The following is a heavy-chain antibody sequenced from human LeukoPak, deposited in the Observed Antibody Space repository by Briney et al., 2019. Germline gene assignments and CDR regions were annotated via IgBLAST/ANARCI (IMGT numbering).Heavy chain of an antibody. V-gene: IGHV4-59*01. Sequence: PSETLSLTCTVSGGSISSYYWSWIRQPPGKGLEWIGYIYYSGSTNYNPSLKSRATISVDTSKNQFSLKLSSVTTADTAVYYCARGSRRDGYNYFDYWGQGTLVTVSS. CDR3: ARGSRRDGYNYFDY. CDR2: IYYSGST. J-gene: IGHJ4*02. CDR1: GGSISSYY. D-gene: IGHD5-24*01.